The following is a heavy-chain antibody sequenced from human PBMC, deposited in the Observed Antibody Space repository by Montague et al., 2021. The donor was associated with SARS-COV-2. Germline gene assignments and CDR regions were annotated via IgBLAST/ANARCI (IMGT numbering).Heavy chain of an antibody. D-gene: IGHD6-19*01. CDR2: IYYGGST. V-gene: IGHV4-59*01. CDR1: GGSISSYY. J-gene: IGHJ3*02. CDR3: ARGSGWMGNAFDI. Sequence: SETLSPTCTASGGSISSYYWSWIRQPPGKGLEWIEYIYYGGSTNXNPSLKSRVTISVDTSKNQFSLKLSSVTAADTAVYYCARGSGWMGNAFDIWGQGTMVTVSS.